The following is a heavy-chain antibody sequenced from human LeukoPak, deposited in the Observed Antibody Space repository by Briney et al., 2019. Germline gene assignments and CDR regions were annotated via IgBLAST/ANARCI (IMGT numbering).Heavy chain of an antibody. J-gene: IGHJ4*02. CDR2: ISSTSTYM. V-gene: IGHV3-21*01. CDR3: ARRVTTFLS. Sequence: PGGSLRLSCSASGFDLSPYTMNWVRQAPGKGLEWVASISSTSTYMYYGDSLKGRFTISRDNAKNTLYPQLDSLRAEDTATYYYARRVTTFLSWGQGTLVIVSS. D-gene: IGHD4-17*01. CDR1: GFDLSPYT.